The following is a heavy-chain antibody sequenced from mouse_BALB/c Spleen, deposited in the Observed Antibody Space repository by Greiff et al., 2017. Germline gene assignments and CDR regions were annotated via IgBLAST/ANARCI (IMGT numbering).Heavy chain of an antibody. CDR2: IYPGDGDT. J-gene: IGHJ2*01. Sequence: VQLQQSGAELVRPGSSVKISCKASGYAFSSYWMNWVKQRPGQGLEWIGQIYPGDGDTNYNGKFKGKATLTADKSSSTAYMQLSSLTSEDSAVYFCAREDGSSRDYWGQGTTLTVSS. CDR3: AREDGSSRDY. CDR1: GYAFSSYW. V-gene: IGHV1-80*01. D-gene: IGHD1-1*01.